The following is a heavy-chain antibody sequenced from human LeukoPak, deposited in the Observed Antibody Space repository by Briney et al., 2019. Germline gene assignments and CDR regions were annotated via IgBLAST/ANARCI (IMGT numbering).Heavy chain of an antibody. CDR1: GGSFSGYY. CDR2: INHSGST. V-gene: IGHV4-34*01. CDR3: ARGPRLKY. J-gene: IGHJ4*02. Sequence: SETLSLTCAVYGGSFSGYYWSWIRQPPGKGLEWIGEINHSGSTNYNPSLKSRVTISVDTSKNQFSLKLSSVTAADTAVYYCARGPRLKYWGQGILVTVSS.